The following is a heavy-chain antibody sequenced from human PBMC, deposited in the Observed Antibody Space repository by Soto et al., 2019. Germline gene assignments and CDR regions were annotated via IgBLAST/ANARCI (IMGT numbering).Heavy chain of an antibody. J-gene: IGHJ6*03. CDR3: ARDARDETHYYMDV. Sequence: ASVKVSCKASGYTFTSYAMHWVRQAPGQRLEWMGWINAGNGNTKYSQKFQGRVTITRDTSASTAYMELSSLRSEDTAVYYCARDARDETHYYMDVWGKGTTGTVSS. CDR2: INAGNGNT. CDR1: GYTFTSYA. V-gene: IGHV1-3*01.